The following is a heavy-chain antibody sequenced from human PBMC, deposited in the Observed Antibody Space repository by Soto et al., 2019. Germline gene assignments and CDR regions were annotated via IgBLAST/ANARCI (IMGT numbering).Heavy chain of an antibody. V-gene: IGHV2-5*02. CDR2: IYWDDDK. D-gene: IGHD3-3*01. CDR1: GFSLTTSGVG. Sequence: QITLNESGPTVVRPTETLTLTCRFSGFSLTTSGVGVGWIRQSPGKAPEWLALIYWDDDKRYSASLKSRLTITKDTSKNQLVLTVSDLDPTDTATYYCAHRVLRTVFGLVTTTAIYFDFLGQGTPVAVSS. J-gene: IGHJ4*02. CDR3: AHRVLRTVFGLVTTTAIYFDF.